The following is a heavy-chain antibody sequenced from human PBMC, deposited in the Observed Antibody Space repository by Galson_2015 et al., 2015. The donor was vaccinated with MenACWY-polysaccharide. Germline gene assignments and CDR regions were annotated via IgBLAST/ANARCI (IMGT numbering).Heavy chain of an antibody. V-gene: IGHV1-8*01. D-gene: IGHD1-26*01. CDR3: ARGMGATSRPNY. CDR1: GYTFTSYD. Sequence: SVKVSCKASGYTFTSYDINWGRQATGQGLEWMGRMNPNSGNTGYAQKFQGRVTMTRNTSMSTAYMELSSLRSDDTAVYYCARGMGATSRPNYWGQGTLVIVSS. J-gene: IGHJ4*02. CDR2: MNPNSGNT.